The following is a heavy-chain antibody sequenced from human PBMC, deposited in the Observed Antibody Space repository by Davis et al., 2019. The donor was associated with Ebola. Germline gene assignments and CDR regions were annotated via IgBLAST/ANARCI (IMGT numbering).Heavy chain of an antibody. CDR3: AKGMSRSAYYAMDV. CDR1: GFIFSNYA. CDR2: ITGSADLT. Sequence: GGSLRLSCAASGFIFSNYAMSWVRQAPGKGLEWVSTITGSADLTHYADSVKGRFTVSRDNPKNTLYLQMYSLRAEDTAVYYCAKGMSRSAYYAMDVRGQGTTVTVSS. V-gene: IGHV3-23*01. J-gene: IGHJ6*02. D-gene: IGHD2-8*01.